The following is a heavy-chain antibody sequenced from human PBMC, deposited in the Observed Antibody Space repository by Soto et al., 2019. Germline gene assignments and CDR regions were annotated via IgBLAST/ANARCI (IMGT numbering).Heavy chain of an antibody. CDR1: GGSISSYY. CDR3: ARECFDSSSTGVFWDY. CDR2: IYYSGST. D-gene: IGHD6-6*01. V-gene: IGHV4-59*01. J-gene: IGHJ4*02. Sequence: SETLSLTCTVSGGSISSYYWSWIRQPPGKGLEWIGYIYYSGSTNYNPSLKSRVTISVDTSKNQFSLKLSSVTAADTAVYYCARECFDSSSTGVFWDYWGQGTLVTVSS.